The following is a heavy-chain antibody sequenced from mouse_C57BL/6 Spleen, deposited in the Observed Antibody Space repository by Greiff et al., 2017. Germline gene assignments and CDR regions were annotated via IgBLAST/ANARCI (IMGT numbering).Heavy chain of an antibody. CDR3: ARKGNYVDYAMDY. D-gene: IGHD2-1*01. Sequence: VQLQQPGAELVRPGSSVKLSCKASGYTFTSYWMDWVKQRPGQGLEWIGNIYPSDSETHYNQKFKDKATLTVDKSSSTAYMQLSSLTSEDSAVYYCARKGNYVDYAMDYWGQGTSVTVSS. J-gene: IGHJ4*01. CDR2: IYPSDSET. CDR1: GYTFTSYW. V-gene: IGHV1-61*01.